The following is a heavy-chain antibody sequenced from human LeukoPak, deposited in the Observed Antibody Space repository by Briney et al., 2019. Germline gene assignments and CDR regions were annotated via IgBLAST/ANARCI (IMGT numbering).Heavy chain of an antibody. D-gene: IGHD6-19*01. J-gene: IGHJ4*02. Sequence: GGSLRLSCAASGFTFSSYEMNWVRQAPGKGLEWVSYISTTGSSIYYADSVKGRFTISRDNVKNFLYLQMNSLRAEDTAVYYCARVQRGIAVALDYWGQGTLATVSS. CDR1: GFTFSSYE. CDR2: ISTTGSSI. CDR3: ARVQRGIAVALDY. V-gene: IGHV3-48*03.